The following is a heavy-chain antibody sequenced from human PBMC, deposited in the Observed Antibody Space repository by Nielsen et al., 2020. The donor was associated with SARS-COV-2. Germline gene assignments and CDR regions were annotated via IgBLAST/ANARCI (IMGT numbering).Heavy chain of an antibody. J-gene: IGHJ3*02. CDR1: GFTFDDYA. D-gene: IGHD4-17*01. CDR3: ARRPDYGDYVGNAFDI. V-gene: IGHV3-9*01. Sequence: SLKISCAASGFTFDDYAMHWVRQAPGKGLEWVSGISWNSGSIGYADSVKGRFTISRDNAKNSLYLQMNSLRAEDTALYHCARRPDYGDYVGNAFDIWGQGTMVTVSS. CDR2: ISWNSGSI.